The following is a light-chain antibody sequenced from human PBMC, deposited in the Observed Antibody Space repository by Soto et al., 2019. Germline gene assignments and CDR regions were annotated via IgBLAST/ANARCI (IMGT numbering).Light chain of an antibody. Sequence: EIVLTQSPGTLYLSPGERATLSCRASQSINNRYLAWYQQKPGQTPRLLIYAASSRSTGIPDRFSGSGYGTDFTLTISRLEPDDFAVYYCQQFGSSPGFTFGPGTKVDIK. CDR2: AAS. J-gene: IGKJ3*01. CDR3: QQFGSSPGFT. V-gene: IGKV3-20*01. CDR1: QSINNRY.